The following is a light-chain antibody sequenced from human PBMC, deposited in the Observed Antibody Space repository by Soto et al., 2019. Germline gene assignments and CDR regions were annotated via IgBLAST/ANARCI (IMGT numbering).Light chain of an antibody. J-gene: IGLJ1*01. V-gene: IGLV1-44*01. CDR2: SNN. Sequence: QSVLTQPPSASGTPGQRVTISCSGSSSNIGSNTVNWYQQLPGTAPKLLIYSNNQRPSGVPDRFSGSKSGTSASLAISGLQSEDEDDYYCAAWDDSLNGYVFGTATKVTVL. CDR1: SSNIGSNT. CDR3: AAWDDSLNGYV.